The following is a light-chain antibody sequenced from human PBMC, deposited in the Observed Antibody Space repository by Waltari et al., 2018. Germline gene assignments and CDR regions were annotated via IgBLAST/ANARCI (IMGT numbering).Light chain of an antibody. Sequence: SYVLTQPPPVSVAPGKTARITRGGNNIGSKSVHGYQQKPGKAAVLVVYDVSDRPSGIPERYSGSNSGNTATLTISRVEAGDEADYYCQVWDSSSDHVVFGGGTKLTVL. J-gene: IGLJ2*01. CDR3: QVWDSSSDHVV. CDR1: NIGSKS. V-gene: IGLV3-21*03. CDR2: DVS.